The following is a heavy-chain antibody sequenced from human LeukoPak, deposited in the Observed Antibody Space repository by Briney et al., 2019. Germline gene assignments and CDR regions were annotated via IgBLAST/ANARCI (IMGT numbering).Heavy chain of an antibody. V-gene: IGHV3-30-3*01. Sequence: GGSLRHSCTDSGFTFCSYAIHWVRQAPGKGLEWVAIISYIGNNKYYAASVKGRFTISRDNSKNTLYLQMNSLRAEDTAVYYCARGYSRSYAHYFDYWGRAPLVAVSS. CDR2: ISYIGNNK. CDR3: ARGYSRSYAHYFDY. J-gene: IGHJ4*02. D-gene: IGHD6-13*01. CDR1: GFTFCSYA.